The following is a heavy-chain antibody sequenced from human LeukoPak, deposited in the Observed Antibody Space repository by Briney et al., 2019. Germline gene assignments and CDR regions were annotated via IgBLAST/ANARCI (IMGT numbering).Heavy chain of an antibody. D-gene: IGHD6-13*01. CDR3: AHSSSLI. CDR2: ISYDGSNK. V-gene: IGHV3-30*03. J-gene: IGHJ4*02. CDR1: GFTFSSYG. Sequence: EGSLRLSCAASGFTFSSYGMHWVRQAPGKGLEWVAVISYDGSNKYYADSVKGRFTISRDNSKNTLYLQMNSLRAEDTAVYYCAHSSSLIWGQGTLVTVSS.